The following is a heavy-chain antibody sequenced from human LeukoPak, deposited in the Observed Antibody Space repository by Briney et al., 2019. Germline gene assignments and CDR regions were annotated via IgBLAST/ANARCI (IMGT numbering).Heavy chain of an antibody. CDR2: ISGSGGST. J-gene: IGHJ4*02. CDR1: GFTFSSYA. D-gene: IGHD3-9*01. CDR3: AKDQHFDWLPHDY. V-gene: IGHV3-23*01. Sequence: GGSLRLSCGASGFTFSSYAMSWVRQAPGKGLEWVSGISGSGGSTYYADSVKGRFTISRDNSKNTLYLQMNSLRAEDTAVYYCAKDQHFDWLPHDYWGQGTLVTVSS.